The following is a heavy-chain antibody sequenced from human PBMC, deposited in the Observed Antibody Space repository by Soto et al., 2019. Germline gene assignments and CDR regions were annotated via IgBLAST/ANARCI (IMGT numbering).Heavy chain of an antibody. CDR3: AREALNHYYYYYYMDV. J-gene: IGHJ6*03. V-gene: IGHV4-39*02. CDR1: GGSISSSSYY. Sequence: SETLSLTCTVSGGSISSSSYYWGWIRQPPGKGLEWIGSIYYSGSTYYNPSLKSRVTISVDTSKNQFSLKLSSVTAADTAVYYCAREALNHYYYYYYMDVWGKGTTVTVSS. CDR2: IYYSGST.